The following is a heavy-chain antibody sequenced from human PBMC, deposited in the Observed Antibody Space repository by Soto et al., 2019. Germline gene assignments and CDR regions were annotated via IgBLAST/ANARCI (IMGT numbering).Heavy chain of an antibody. J-gene: IGHJ4*01. D-gene: IGHD2-15*01. V-gene: IGHV4-30-4*02. CDR1: GGSISSGDYY. Sequence: SETLSLTCTVSGGSISSGDYYWSWIRQPPGKGLEWIGYIFYSGTTYYNPSLKSRVTISVDTSKNQFSLKLSSVTAADTAMYYCVRGITVVSLDYWGHGTLVTVSS. CDR2: IFYSGTT. CDR3: VRGITVVSLDY.